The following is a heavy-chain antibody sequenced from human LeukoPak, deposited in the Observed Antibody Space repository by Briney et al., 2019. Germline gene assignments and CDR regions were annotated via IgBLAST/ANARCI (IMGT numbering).Heavy chain of an antibody. Sequence: GSSVKVSCKASGGTFSSYSISWVRQAPGQGPEWMGGSIPIFGTANYAQKFQGRVTITADESTSTAYMELSSLRSEDTAVYYCARDPPEGFTTLGAFDIWGQGTMVTVSS. CDR2: SIPIFGTA. CDR1: GGTFSSYS. V-gene: IGHV1-69*01. J-gene: IGHJ3*02. CDR3: ARDPPEGFTTLGAFDI. D-gene: IGHD1-1*01.